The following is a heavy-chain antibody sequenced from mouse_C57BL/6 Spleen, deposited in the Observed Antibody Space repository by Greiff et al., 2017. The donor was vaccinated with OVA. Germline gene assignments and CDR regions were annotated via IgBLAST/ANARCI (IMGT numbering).Heavy chain of an antibody. V-gene: IGHV1-42*01. CDR1: GYSFTGYY. Sequence: EVQLQQSGPELVKPGASVKISCKASGYSFTGYYMNWVKQSPEKSLEWIGEINPSTGGTTYNQKFKAKATLTVDKSSSTAYMQLHSLTSEDAAVYYCARASTTVVARNYAMDYWGQGTSVTVSS. CDR2: INPSTGGT. D-gene: IGHD1-1*01. CDR3: ARASTTVVARNYAMDY. J-gene: IGHJ4*01.